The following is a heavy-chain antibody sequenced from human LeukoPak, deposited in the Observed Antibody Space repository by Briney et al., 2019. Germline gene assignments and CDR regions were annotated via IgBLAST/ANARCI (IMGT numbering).Heavy chain of an antibody. CDR1: GYSFTSYW. J-gene: IGHJ4*02. D-gene: IGHD2-2*01. V-gene: IGHV5-51*01. CDR2: IYPGDSDT. CDR3: ARLSMGYCSSASCYPNY. Sequence: GASLKISCKSSGYSFTSYWIGWVRQVPGKGLEWMGIIYPGDSDTTYSPSFQGQVTISADKSICTAYLQWSRLKASDTAMYYCARLSMGYCSSASCYPNYWGQGTLVTVSS.